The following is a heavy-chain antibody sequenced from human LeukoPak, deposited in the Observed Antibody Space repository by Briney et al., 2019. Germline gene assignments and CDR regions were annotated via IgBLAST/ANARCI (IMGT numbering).Heavy chain of an antibody. V-gene: IGHV3-21*01. J-gene: IGHJ4*02. Sequence: GGSLRLSCAASGFTFSSYSMNWVRQAPGKGLEWVSSISSSSSYIYYADSVKGRFTISRDNAKNSLYLQMNSLRAEDTAVYYCAREGSWYLGDYFDSWGQGTLVTVSS. CDR1: GFTFSSYS. CDR2: ISSSSSYI. D-gene: IGHD6-13*01. CDR3: AREGSWYLGDYFDS.